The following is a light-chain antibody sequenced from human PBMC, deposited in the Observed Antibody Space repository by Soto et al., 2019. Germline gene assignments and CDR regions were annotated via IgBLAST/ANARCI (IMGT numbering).Light chain of an antibody. CDR3: QQYNNWPALT. V-gene: IGKV3-15*01. J-gene: IGKJ4*01. Sequence: EVVMTQSPATLSVSPGERATLSCRASQSVSSNLAWYQQKPGQAPRLLIYGASTRATGIPARFSGSGSGTEFTLTISSLQSEYFAVYYCQQYNNWPALTFGGGTEVEIK. CDR1: QSVSSN. CDR2: GAS.